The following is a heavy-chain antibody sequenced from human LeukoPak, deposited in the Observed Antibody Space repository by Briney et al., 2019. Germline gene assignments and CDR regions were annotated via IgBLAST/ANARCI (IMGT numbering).Heavy chain of an antibody. V-gene: IGHV3-11*05. CDR2: ISPSSYT. J-gene: IGHJ6*02. CDR3: AKGHHLMDV. D-gene: IGHD1-14*01. CDR1: GFTFSSYA. Sequence: GGSLRLSCAASGFTFSSYAMSWIRQAPGKGLEWLSYISPSSYTDYADSVKGRFTISRDNAKNSLYLQMNSLRAEDTAVYYCAKGHHLMDVGGQGTTVTVSS.